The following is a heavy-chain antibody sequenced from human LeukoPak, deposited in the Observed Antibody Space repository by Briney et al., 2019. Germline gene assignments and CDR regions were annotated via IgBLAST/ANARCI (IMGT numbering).Heavy chain of an antibody. Sequence: TGGSLRLSCAASGFVFSTYDMHWVRQAPGKGLEWVSFIGSAGDTYYPGSVKGRFTISRENAKNSLFLQMNNLRAGDTAVYYCARGGRKWDDYYYHYMDVWGKGTTVTVSS. J-gene: IGHJ6*03. D-gene: IGHD1-26*01. CDR2: IGSAGDT. CDR3: ARGGRKWDDYYYHYMDV. V-gene: IGHV3-13*01. CDR1: GFVFSTYD.